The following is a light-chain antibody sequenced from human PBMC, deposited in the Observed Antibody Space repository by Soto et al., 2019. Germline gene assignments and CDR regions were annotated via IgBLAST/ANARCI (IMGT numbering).Light chain of an antibody. CDR2: NND. CDR3: AAWDDSLKGFV. Sequence: QAVLTHPPSAAWTPGQSVTSSFSGSISNVGRSSGHWYQQLPGTAPKPLIHNNDKAASGVPDRSSGSKSGTSASLAIGGSQDENEADYYCAAWDDSLKGFVFGTGTKVTVL. V-gene: IGLV1-44*01. CDR1: ISNVGRSS. J-gene: IGLJ1*01.